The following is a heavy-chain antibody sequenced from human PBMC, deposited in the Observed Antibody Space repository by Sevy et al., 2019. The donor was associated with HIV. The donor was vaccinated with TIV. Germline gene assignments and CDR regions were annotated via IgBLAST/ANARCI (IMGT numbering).Heavy chain of an antibody. V-gene: IGHV3-30*18. CDR1: GFTFSSYG. CDR3: SKDYYYGDYANYFDY. Sequence: GGSLRLSCAASGFTFSSYGMHWVRQAPGKGLEWVAVISYDGSNKYYADSVKGRFTISRDNSKNTLYLQMNSLRAEDTAVYYWSKDYYYGDYANYFDYWGQGTLVTVSS. D-gene: IGHD4-17*01. J-gene: IGHJ4*02. CDR2: ISYDGSNK.